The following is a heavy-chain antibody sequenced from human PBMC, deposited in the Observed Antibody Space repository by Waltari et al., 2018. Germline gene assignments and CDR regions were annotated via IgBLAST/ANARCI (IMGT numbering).Heavy chain of an antibody. V-gene: IGHV6-1*01. D-gene: IGHD6-13*01. Sequence: QVQLQQSGPGLVKPSQTLSLTCAISGDSVSSNSAAWNWIRQSPSRGLEWLGRTYYSSKWYNDYAVSVKSRITINPDTSKNQFSLQLNSVTPEDTAVYYCARDGQTLHIAAAGPFDYWGQGTLVTVSS. CDR1: GDSVSSNSAA. CDR2: TYYSSKWYN. CDR3: ARDGQTLHIAAAGPFDY. J-gene: IGHJ4*02.